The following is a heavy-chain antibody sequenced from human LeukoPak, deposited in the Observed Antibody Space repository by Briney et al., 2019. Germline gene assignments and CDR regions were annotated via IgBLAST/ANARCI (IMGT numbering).Heavy chain of an antibody. J-gene: IGHJ4*02. V-gene: IGHV6-1*01. Sequence: SQTLSLTCAISGDSVSSNSAAWNWIGQSPSRGLEWLGRTYYRSKWYSDYGTSVRGRITINADTSKNQFSLQLNSVTPEDTAVYYCARGRGDIDFDYWGQGTLVTVSS. CDR3: ARGRGDIDFDY. CDR2: TYYRSKWYS. CDR1: GDSVSSNSAA.